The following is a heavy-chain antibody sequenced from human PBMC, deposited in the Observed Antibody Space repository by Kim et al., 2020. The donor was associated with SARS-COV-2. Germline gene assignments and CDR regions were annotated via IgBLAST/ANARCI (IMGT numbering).Heavy chain of an antibody. J-gene: IGHJ5*02. CDR3: ARDRGYGSGHWFDP. V-gene: IGHV4-59*01. D-gene: IGHD3-10*01. Sequence: PSLKSRVTISVDTSKNQFSLKLSSVTAADTAVYYCARDRGYGSGHWFDPWGQGTLVTVSS.